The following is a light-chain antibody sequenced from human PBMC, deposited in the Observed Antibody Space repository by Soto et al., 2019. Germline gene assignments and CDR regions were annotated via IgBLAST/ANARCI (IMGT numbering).Light chain of an antibody. CDR2: GAS. CDR1: QSVGSN. CDR3: QQYNVWPLT. V-gene: IGKV3-15*01. J-gene: IGKJ4*01. Sequence: EIVMTQPAATLSVSPGERATLSCRPSQSVGSNLAWYQQKPGQAPRLLIYGASTRATGIPARFSGSGSGIEFTLTISSLQSEDFAVYYCQQYNVWPLTFGGGTKVDIK.